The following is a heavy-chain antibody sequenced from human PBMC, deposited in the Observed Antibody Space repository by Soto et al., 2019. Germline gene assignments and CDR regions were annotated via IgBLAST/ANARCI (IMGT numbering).Heavy chain of an antibody. D-gene: IGHD3-9*01. J-gene: IGHJ6*02. V-gene: IGHV3-33*01. CDR2: IWYDGSNK. Sequence: GGSLRLSCAASGFSFSLYGMQWVRQAPGKGLEGVAVIWYDGSNKYYADSGKGRFTISRENSKNTLYLQMNSLRAEDTDVYYCARSPYTTGYHYGMDVWGHGATVTVSS. CDR1: GFSFSLYG. CDR3: ARSPYTTGYHYGMDV.